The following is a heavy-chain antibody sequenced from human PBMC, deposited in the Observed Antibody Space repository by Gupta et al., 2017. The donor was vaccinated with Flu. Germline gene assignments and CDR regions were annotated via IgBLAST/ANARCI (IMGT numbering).Heavy chain of an antibody. J-gene: IGHJ6*03. CDR3: ARALRAGYYYYYMDV. CDR1: YA. Sequence: YAVTWVRQAPGQGLEWMGGIIPIFGTANYAQKCQDRVTFTADESTNTAYMELSSLGSDDTAVYYCARALRAGYYYYYMDVWGKGTTVTVSS. D-gene: IGHD2-15*01. CDR2: IIPIFGTA. V-gene: IGHV1-69*01.